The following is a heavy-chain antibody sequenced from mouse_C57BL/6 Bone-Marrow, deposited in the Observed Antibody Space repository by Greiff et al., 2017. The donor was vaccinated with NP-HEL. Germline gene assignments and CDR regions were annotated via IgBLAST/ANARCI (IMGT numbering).Heavy chain of an antibody. CDR2: IDPENGDT. CDR3: TTIYYGYFDY. V-gene: IGHV14-4*01. D-gene: IGHD2-2*01. Sequence: EVQGVESGAELVRPGASVKLSCTASGFNIKDDYMHWVKQRPEQGLEWIGWIDPENGDTEYASKFQGKATITADTSSNTAYLQLSSLTSEDTAVYYCTTIYYGYFDYWGQGTTLTVSS. CDR1: GFNIKDDY. J-gene: IGHJ2*01.